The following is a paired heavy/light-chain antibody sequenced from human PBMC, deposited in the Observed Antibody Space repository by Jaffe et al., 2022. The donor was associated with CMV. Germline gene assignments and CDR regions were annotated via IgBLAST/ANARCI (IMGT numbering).Heavy chain of an antibody. D-gene: IGHD3-3*01. Sequence: QVQLQQWGAGLLKPSETLSLTCAVYGGSFSGYYWSWIRQPPGKGLEWIGEINHSGSTNYNPSLKSRVTISVDTSKNQFSLKLSSVTAADTAVYYCARANKGNYDFWSGWGPNYYGMDVWGQGTTVTVSS. J-gene: IGHJ6*02. CDR3: ARANKGNYDFWSGWGPNYYGMDV. CDR1: GGSFSGYY. CDR2: INHSGST. V-gene: IGHV4-34*01.
Light chain of an antibody. CDR1: QSLLHSNGYNY. Sequence: DIVMTQSPLSLPVTPGEPASISCRSSQSLLHSNGYNYLDWYLQKPGKSPQLLIYLGSNRASGVPDRFSGSGSGTDFTLKISRVEAEDVGVYYCMQALQTPLTFGGGTKVEIK. V-gene: IGKV2-28*01. J-gene: IGKJ4*01. CDR2: LGS. CDR3: MQALQTPLT.